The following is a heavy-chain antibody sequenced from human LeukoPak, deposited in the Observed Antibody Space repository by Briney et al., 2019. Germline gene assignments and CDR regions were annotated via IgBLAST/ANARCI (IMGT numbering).Heavy chain of an antibody. V-gene: IGHV3-30*02. J-gene: IGHJ4*02. D-gene: IGHD2-8*01. Sequence: GGSLRLSCAASGFTFSSYGMHWVRQAPGKGLEWVAFIRYDGSNKYYADSVKGRFTISRDNSKNTLYLQMNSLRAEDTAVYYCARDGYCTNGVCYHDYWGQGTLVTVSS. CDR3: ARDGYCTNGVCYHDY. CDR1: GFTFSSYG. CDR2: IRYDGSNK.